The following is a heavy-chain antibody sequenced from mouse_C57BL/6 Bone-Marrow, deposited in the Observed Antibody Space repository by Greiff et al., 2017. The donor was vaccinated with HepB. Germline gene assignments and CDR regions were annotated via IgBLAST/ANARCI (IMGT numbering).Heavy chain of an antibody. J-gene: IGHJ3*01. V-gene: IGHV1-15*01. Sequence: QVQLQQSGAELVRPGASVTLSCKASGYTFTDYEMHWVKQTPVHGLEWIGAIDPETGGTAYNQKFKGKAILTADKSSSTAYMELRSLTSEDSAVYYCTRWGYYGYDGDWFAYWGQGTLVTVSA. CDR3: TRWGYYGYDGDWFAY. D-gene: IGHD2-2*01. CDR1: GYTFTDYE. CDR2: IDPETGGT.